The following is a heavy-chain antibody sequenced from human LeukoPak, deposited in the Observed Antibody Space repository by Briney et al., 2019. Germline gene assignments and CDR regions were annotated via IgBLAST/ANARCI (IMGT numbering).Heavy chain of an antibody. D-gene: IGHD6-19*01. V-gene: IGHV4-59*01. Sequence: PSETLSLTCTVSGVSISSYYWSWIRQPPGKGLEWIGYIYYSGSTNYNPSLKSRVTISVDTSKNQFSLKLSSVTAADTAVYYCARYSSGWYYFDYWGQGTLVTVSS. CDR2: IYYSGST. CDR1: GVSISSYY. J-gene: IGHJ4*02. CDR3: ARYSSGWYYFDY.